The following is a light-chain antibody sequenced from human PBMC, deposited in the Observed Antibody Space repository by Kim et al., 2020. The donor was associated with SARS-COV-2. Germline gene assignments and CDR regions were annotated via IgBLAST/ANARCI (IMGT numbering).Light chain of an antibody. J-gene: IGLJ3*02. CDR3: ASWDDSLSGWV. CDR1: SADIGSNT. V-gene: IGLV1-44*01. CDR2: SNS. Sequence: GQRNAIACSGSSADIGSNTESWYQQFPVTAPKLLIYSNSQRPARVPDRFSGSKSGTSASLAISELQSEDEADYYCASWDDSLSGWVFGGGTQLTVL.